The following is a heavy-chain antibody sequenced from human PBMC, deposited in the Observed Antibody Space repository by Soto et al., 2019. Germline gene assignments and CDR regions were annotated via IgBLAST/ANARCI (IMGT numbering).Heavy chain of an antibody. J-gene: IGHJ6*02. CDR1: GYSFTSYW. D-gene: IGHD3-22*01. CDR3: ARLVCGYSSCDYGMDV. Sequence: PGESLKISCKGSGYSFTSYWISWVRQMPGKGLEWMGRIDPSDSYTNYSPSFQGHVTISADKSISTAYLQWSSLKASDTAMYYCARLVCGYSSCDYGMDVWGQGTTVTVSS. V-gene: IGHV5-10-1*01. CDR2: IDPSDSYT.